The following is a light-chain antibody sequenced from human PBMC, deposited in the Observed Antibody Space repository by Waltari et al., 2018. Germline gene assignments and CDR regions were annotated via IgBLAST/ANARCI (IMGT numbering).Light chain of an antibody. CDR1: QDISNY. CDR3: QQHDKGVT. V-gene: IGKV1-33*01. CDR2: DAS. J-gene: IGKJ5*01. Sequence: DIQMTQSPSSLSASASQDISNYLNWYQQKPGKAPKLLIYDASNLETGVPSRFSGSGSGTDFTFTISSLQPEDIATYYCQQHDKGVTFGQGTRLEIK.